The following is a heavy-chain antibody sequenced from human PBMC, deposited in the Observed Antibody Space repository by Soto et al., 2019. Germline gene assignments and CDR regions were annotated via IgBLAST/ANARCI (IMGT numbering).Heavy chain of an antibody. CDR2: IKQDGSEK. J-gene: IGHJ6*02. CDR3: ARDRAAYSGSYYEYYYYGMDV. Sequence: EVQLVESGGGLVQPGGSLRLSCAASGFTFSSYWMSWVRQAPGKGLEWVANIKQDGSEKYYVDSVKGRFTISRDNAKNSLYLQMNSLRAEDTAVYYCARDRAAYSGSYYEYYYYGMDVWGQGTTVTVSS. V-gene: IGHV3-7*01. CDR1: GFTFSSYW. D-gene: IGHD1-26*01.